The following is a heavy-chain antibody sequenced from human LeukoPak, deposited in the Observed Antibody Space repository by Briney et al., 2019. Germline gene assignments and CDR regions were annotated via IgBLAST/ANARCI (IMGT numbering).Heavy chain of an antibody. D-gene: IGHD1-1*01. CDR2: VSYDGSNK. J-gene: IGHJ4*02. Sequence: RSGGFLRLSCAASGFIFSNYGMHWVRQAPGKGLEWVAVVSYDGSNKYYADSVKGRFTISRDNSKNTLSLQMSSLRAEDTAVYYCAKAETMTQRGYFDYWGQGTLVTVSS. CDR3: AKAETMTQRGYFDY. CDR1: GFIFSNYG. V-gene: IGHV3-30*18.